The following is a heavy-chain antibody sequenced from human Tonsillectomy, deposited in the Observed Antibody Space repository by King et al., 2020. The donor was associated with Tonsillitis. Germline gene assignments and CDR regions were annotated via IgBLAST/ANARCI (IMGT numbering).Heavy chain of an antibody. D-gene: IGHD6-13*01. CDR1: GFTFSSYS. CDR2: ISSSSSYI. Sequence: VQLVESGGGLVKPGGSLRLSCATSGFTFSSYSMNWVRQAPGKGLEWVSSISSSSSYIFYADSVKGRFTISRDNAKNSLYLQMNSLRAEDTAVYYCAXXXSPGXWYXXYWGXXTXVTV. V-gene: IGHV3-21*01. J-gene: IGHJ4*01. CDR3: AXXXSPGXWYXXY.